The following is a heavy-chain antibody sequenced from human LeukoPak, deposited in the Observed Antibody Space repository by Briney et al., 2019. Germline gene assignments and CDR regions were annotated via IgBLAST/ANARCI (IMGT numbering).Heavy chain of an antibody. D-gene: IGHD2-15*01. J-gene: IGHJ5*02. Sequence: SETLSLTCTVSDGSINSTSPYWGWVRQPPGKGLEWIGSIDYSGSTSYNPSLKGRVTISVDTSKNKVSLRLSSVTAADTAVYYCARHVFRWLLNWFDPWGQGTLVTVSS. CDR2: IDYSGST. CDR3: ARHVFRWLLNWFDP. V-gene: IGHV4-39*01. CDR1: DGSINSTSPY.